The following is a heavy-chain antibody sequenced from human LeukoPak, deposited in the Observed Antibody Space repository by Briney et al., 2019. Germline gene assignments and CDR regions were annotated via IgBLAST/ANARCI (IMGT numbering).Heavy chain of an antibody. Sequence: GSLRLSCAASGFTFSSYSMNWVRQAPGKGLEWVSSISSSSSYIYYADSVKGRFTISRDNAKNSLYLQMNSLRAEDTAVYYCASLPKYSGSFRVAIDYWGQGTLVTVSS. J-gene: IGHJ4*02. D-gene: IGHD1-26*01. V-gene: IGHV3-21*01. CDR1: GFTFSSYS. CDR2: ISSSSSYI. CDR3: ASLPKYSGSFRVAIDY.